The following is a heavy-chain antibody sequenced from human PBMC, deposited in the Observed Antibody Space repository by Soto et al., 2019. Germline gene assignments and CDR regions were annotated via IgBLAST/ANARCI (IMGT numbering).Heavy chain of an antibody. CDR1: GGSISSVGYY. CDR2: IYYSGST. Sequence: QVQLQESGPGLVKPSQTLSLTCTVSGGSISSVGYYWSWISQHPGKGLEWIGYIYYSGSTYYNPSLKSRVTISVDTSKNQFSLKLSSVTSADTAVYYCARDPGYYYDSSGYYDAFDIWGQGTMVTVSS. D-gene: IGHD3-22*01. V-gene: IGHV4-31*03. J-gene: IGHJ3*02. CDR3: ARDPGYYYDSSGYYDAFDI.